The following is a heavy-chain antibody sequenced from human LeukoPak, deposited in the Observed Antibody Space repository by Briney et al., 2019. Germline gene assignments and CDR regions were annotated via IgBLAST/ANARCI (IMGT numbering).Heavy chain of an antibody. V-gene: IGHV1-18*01. Sequence: VASVKVSCKASGYTFTSYGISWVRQAPGQGLEWMGWISAYNGNTNYAQKLQGRVTMTTDTSTSTAYMGLRSLRSDDTAVYYCARDRYCSGGSCYRYYYYYMDVWGKGTTVTVSS. CDR1: GYTFTSYG. CDR2: ISAYNGNT. J-gene: IGHJ6*03. CDR3: ARDRYCSGGSCYRYYYYYMDV. D-gene: IGHD2-15*01.